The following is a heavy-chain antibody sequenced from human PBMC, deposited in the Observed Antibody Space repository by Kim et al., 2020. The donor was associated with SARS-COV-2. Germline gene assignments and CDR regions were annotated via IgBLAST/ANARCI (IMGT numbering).Heavy chain of an antibody. CDR2: ISNTGNT. Sequence: SETLSLTCSVSGGSVNSDNYYWNWIRQPPGQGLEWVGFISNTGNTKVNPSLKSRLTMSVDTSKNQFSLKLSSVTAADTAIYFCARLPRLPSNDLLTGRAFDYWGQGALVTVSS. J-gene: IGHJ4*02. D-gene: IGHD3-9*01. CDR3: ARLPRLPSNDLLTGRAFDY. V-gene: IGHV4-61*01. CDR1: GGSVNSDNYY.